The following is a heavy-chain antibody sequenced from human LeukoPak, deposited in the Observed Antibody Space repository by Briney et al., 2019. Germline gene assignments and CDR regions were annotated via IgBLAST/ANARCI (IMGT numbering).Heavy chain of an antibody. CDR2: INPNSGGT. V-gene: IGHV1-2*02. D-gene: IGHD2-2*01. J-gene: IGHJ4*02. CDR3: ARYCSSTSCNVDY. Sequence: GASVTVSCKASGYTFTGYYLHWVRQAPGQGLEWMGWINPNSGGTNYAQKLQGRVTMTRDTSISTAYMELSRLRSDDTAVYYCARYCSSTSCNVDYWSQGTLVTVSS. CDR1: GYTFTGYY.